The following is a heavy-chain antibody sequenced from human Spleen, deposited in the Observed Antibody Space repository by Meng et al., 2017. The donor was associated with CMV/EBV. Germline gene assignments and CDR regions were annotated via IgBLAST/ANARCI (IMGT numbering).Heavy chain of an antibody. J-gene: IGHJ5*02. CDR1: SDA. Sequence: SDAISWVRQAPGQGLEGMGRIIPIFGTANYAQKFEDRVTINPDESTSTAYMELSSLRSEDTAMYYCAREIESVAVAGSSASGWFDPWGQGTLVTVSS. CDR2: IIPIFGTA. CDR3: AREIESVAVAGSSASGWFDP. D-gene: IGHD6-19*01. V-gene: IGHV1-69*15.